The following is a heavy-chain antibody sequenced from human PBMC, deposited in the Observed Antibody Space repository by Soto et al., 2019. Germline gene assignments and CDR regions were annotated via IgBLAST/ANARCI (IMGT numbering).Heavy chain of an antibody. CDR2: IYYSGTT. CDR3: ARAGYCSSTSCYGEDWFDP. J-gene: IGHJ5*02. Sequence: PSETLSLTCTVSNGSVSSGTYSWSWVRQPPGKGLEWIGYIYYSGTTYYTPSLKSRLTMSMDRANDHFSLNLTSVTAADTAVYYCARAGYCSSTSCYGEDWFDPWGQGTLVTVSS. D-gene: IGHD2-2*03. CDR1: NGSVSSGTYS. V-gene: IGHV4-30-2*01.